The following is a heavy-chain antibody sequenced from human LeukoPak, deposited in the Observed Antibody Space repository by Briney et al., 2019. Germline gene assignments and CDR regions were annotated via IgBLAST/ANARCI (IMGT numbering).Heavy chain of an antibody. V-gene: IGHV3-48*03. J-gene: IGHJ4*02. Sequence: GGSLRLSCAASGFTFSSYEMNWVRQAPGKGLEWVSYISSSGSTIYYADSVKGRFTISRDNAKNSLYLQMNSLRAEDTAVYYCARARSYYDSSGYGDYWSQGTLVTVSS. CDR2: ISSSGSTI. CDR3: ARARSYYDSSGYGDY. D-gene: IGHD3-22*01. CDR1: GFTFSSYE.